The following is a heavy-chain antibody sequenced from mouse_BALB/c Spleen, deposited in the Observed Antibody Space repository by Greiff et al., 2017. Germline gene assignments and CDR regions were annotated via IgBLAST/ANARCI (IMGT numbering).Heavy chain of an antibody. Sequence: VQLQQSGAELARPGASVKLSCKASGYTFTSYWMQWVKQRPGQGLEWIGAIYPGDGDTRYTQKFKGKATLTADKSSSTAYMQLSSLASEDSAVYYCAREEDYAMDYWGQGTSVTVSS. J-gene: IGHJ4*01. V-gene: IGHV1-87*01. CDR1: GYTFTSYW. CDR3: AREEDYAMDY. CDR2: IYPGDGDT.